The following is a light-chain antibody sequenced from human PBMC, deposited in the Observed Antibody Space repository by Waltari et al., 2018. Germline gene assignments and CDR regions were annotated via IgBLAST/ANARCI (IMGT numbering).Light chain of an antibody. J-gene: IGKJ2*01. V-gene: IGKV4-1*01. CDR2: WAS. CDR1: QCVLYSSNNKNY. Sequence: DIVMTQSPDSLAVSLGERATINCKSSQCVLYSSNNKNYLAWYQEKPGQPPKLLIFWASTRDSGVPDRVSGSGSGTDFTRTISSLQAEDVAVYYCQQYYSIPYTFGQGTKLEIK. CDR3: QQYYSIPYT.